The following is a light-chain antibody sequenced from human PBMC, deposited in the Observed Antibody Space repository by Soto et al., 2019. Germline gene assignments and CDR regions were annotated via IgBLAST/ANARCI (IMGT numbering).Light chain of an antibody. CDR3: QQYIQWPE. Sequence: IVMTQPPATLSVSPGERATLSCRASQSVRDNLAWYQQKPGQAPRLLISGASSRATGVPARFSGSGSGTEFTLTISSLQSEDFAVYYCQQYIQWPEFGQGTKVEIK. J-gene: IGKJ1*01. CDR2: GAS. CDR1: QSVRDN. V-gene: IGKV3-15*01.